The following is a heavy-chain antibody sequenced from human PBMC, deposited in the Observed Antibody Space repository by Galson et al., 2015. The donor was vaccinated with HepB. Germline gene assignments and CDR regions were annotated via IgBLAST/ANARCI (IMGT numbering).Heavy chain of an antibody. CDR1: GYNLTTYW. V-gene: IGHV5-10-1*01. CDR2: IDPSDSYT. CDR3: ARHGDPGYSFFYYYGMDV. D-gene: IGHD5-18*01. Sequence: QSGAEVKKPGESLRISCKGSGYNLTTYWISWVRQMPGKGLEWMGRIDPSDSYTNYSPSFQGHVTISADKSISTAYLQWSSLKASDTAMYYCARHGDPGYSFFYYYGMDVWGQGTTVTVSS. J-gene: IGHJ6*02.